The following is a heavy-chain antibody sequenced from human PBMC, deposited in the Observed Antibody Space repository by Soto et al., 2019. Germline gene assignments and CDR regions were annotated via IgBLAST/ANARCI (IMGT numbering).Heavy chain of an antibody. D-gene: IGHD6-19*01. CDR2: IITSGNST. V-gene: IGHV3-23*01. Sequence: EVQLLESGGGLVQPGGSLRLSCAASGFTFSNYAMSWVRQAPGKGLEWVSIITSGNSTYYPDSVKGRFTISRDNSKNTLYVQMNSLRDDDTAVYYCARSLNLQWLAFDYWGQGTLVTVSS. CDR1: GFTFSNYA. J-gene: IGHJ4*02. CDR3: ARSLNLQWLAFDY.